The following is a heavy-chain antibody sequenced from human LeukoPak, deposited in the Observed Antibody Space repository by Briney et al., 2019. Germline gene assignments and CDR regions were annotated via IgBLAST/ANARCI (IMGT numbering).Heavy chain of an antibody. CDR3: ARLYYYGSGSYMDY. V-gene: IGHV4-31*03. Sequence: SETLSLTCTVSGGSISSGGYYWSWIRQHPGKGLEWIGYIYYSGSTYYNPPLKSRVTISVDTSKNQFSLKLSSVTAADTAVYYCARLYYYGSGSYMDYWGQGTLVTVSS. CDR1: GGSISSGGYY. CDR2: IYYSGST. D-gene: IGHD3-10*01. J-gene: IGHJ4*02.